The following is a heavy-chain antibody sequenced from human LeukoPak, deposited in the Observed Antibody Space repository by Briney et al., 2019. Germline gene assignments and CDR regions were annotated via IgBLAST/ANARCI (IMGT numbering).Heavy chain of an antibody. V-gene: IGHV3-21*01. CDR1: GFTFSSYS. CDR3: ARETRYTRLRQLDY. CDR2: ISSSSSYI. D-gene: IGHD3-9*01. Sequence: PGGSLRLSCAASGFTFSSYSMNWVRQAPGKGLEWVSSISSSSSYIYYADSVKGRFTISRDNAKNSLYLQMNSLRAEDTAVCYCARETRYTRLRQLDYWGQGTLVTVSS. J-gene: IGHJ4*02.